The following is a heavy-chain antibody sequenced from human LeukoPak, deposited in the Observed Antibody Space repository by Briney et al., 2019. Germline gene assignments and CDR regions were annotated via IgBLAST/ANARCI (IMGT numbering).Heavy chain of an antibody. CDR2: IYYSGST. CDR3: ARVEMAPYWYFDL. D-gene: IGHD5-24*01. V-gene: IGHV4-61*05. CDR1: GGSISSSSYY. J-gene: IGHJ2*01. Sequence: KPSETLSLTYTVSGGSISSSSYYWGWIRQPPGKGLEWIGYIYYSGSTNYNPSLKSRVTISVDTSKNQFSLKLSSVTAADTAVYYCARVEMAPYWYFDLWGRGTLVTVSS.